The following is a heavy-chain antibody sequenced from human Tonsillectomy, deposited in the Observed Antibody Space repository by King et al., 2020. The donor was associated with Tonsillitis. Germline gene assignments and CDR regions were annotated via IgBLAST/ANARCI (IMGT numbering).Heavy chain of an antibody. D-gene: IGHD4-17*01. Sequence: VQLVESGGDLVQPGRSLRLSCAASGFTFDDCAMHWVRQAPGKGLEWVAGISWNSGTIGYADSVKGRFTISRDNAKNSLYLQMNSLRAEDTALYYCAKSPPYGDYSIEYWGQVTVVTVFS. CDR3: AKSPPYGDYSIEY. J-gene: IGHJ4*02. CDR2: ISWNSGTI. CDR1: GFTFDDCA. V-gene: IGHV3-9*01.